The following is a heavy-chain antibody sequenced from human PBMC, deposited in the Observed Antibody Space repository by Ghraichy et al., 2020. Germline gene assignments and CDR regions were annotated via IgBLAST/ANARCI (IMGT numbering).Heavy chain of an antibody. D-gene: IGHD6-19*01. CDR2: IHGGGDAP. Sequence: GGSLRLSCAASGFTFSWFAMSWVRQVPGKGLEWVSTIHGGGDAPSYADSVKGRFSISRDNSRSTLNLQMTSLRAEDTAVYYCAEQAGHPLSAWRFDYWGQGTLVTVSS. CDR3: AEQAGHPLSAWRFDY. J-gene: IGHJ4*02. V-gene: IGHV3-23*01. CDR1: GFTFSWFA.